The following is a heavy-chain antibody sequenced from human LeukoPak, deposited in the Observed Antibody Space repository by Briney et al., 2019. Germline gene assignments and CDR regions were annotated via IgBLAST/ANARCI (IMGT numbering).Heavy chain of an antibody. D-gene: IGHD5-18*01. CDR1: GFTFSSYS. CDR3: ARGVDNYGFIFDY. CDR2: ISSSSSYI. Sequence: GGSLRLSCAASGFTFSSYSMNWVRQAPGKGLGWVSSISSSSSYIYYADSVKGRFTISRDNAKNSLFLQMNSLRAEDTAVYFCARGVDNYGFIFDYWGQGTLVTVSS. J-gene: IGHJ4*02. V-gene: IGHV3-21*01.